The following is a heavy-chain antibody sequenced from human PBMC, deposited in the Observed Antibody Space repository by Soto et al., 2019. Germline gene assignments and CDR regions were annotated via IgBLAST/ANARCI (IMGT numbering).Heavy chain of an antibody. D-gene: IGHD7-27*01. CDR1: GFIFDDYA. CDR2: IRGRAYGGTT. Sequence: LRLSCTASGFIFDDYAVGWVRQAPGRGLEWLAFIRGRAYGGTTEYAASVKGRFTISKDGSKTTAYLQLNSLETEDTAVYYCARSNWGSHDAFDIWGQGTMVTVSS. J-gene: IGHJ3*02. V-gene: IGHV3-49*04. CDR3: ARSNWGSHDAFDI.